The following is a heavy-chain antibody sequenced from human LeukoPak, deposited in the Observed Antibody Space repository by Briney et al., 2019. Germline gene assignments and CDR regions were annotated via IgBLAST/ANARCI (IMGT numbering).Heavy chain of an antibody. V-gene: IGHV4-34*08. J-gene: IGHJ4*02. Sequence: SETLSLTCAVYGLTFSGYYWSWIRQPPGKGLEWVGAINHSGSTNYNPSFMSRVIISVDTSKNQFSLTLSSVTAADTAGYYCAGRDPGIVGGTGGFDYWGQGTLVTVSS. CDR3: AGRDPGIVGGTGGFDY. CDR1: GLTFSGYY. D-gene: IGHD1-26*01. CDR2: INHSGST.